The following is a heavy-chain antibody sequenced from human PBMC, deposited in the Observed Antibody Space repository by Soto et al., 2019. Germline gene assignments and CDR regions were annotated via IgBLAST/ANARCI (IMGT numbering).Heavy chain of an antibody. J-gene: IGHJ5*02. D-gene: IGHD4-17*01. Sequence: QVQLVQSGAEVKKPGASVKVSCKASGYTFTSYGISWVRQAPGQGLEWMGWISAYNGNTNYAQKLQGRVTMTTDTSPSAAYMELRSLRSDDTAVYYCARDRVDYGDYGGWFDPWGQGTLVTVSS. CDR1: GYTFTSYG. CDR3: ARDRVDYGDYGGWFDP. V-gene: IGHV1-18*01. CDR2: ISAYNGNT.